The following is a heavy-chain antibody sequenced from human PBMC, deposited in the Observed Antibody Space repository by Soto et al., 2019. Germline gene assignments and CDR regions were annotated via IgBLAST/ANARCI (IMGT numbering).Heavy chain of an antibody. D-gene: IGHD3-22*01. CDR1: CYSINRGYY. CDR2: IYHRGAT. CDR3: ARYQYDSSGHDAAH. V-gene: IGHV4-38-2*01. Sequence: SETLSLTCSGSCYSINRGYYWGWIRQAPGKGLEWIGSIYHRGATYYAPSLKARAAISLDTSNNHFTLRLTSVTVADTAICYCARYQYDSSGHDAAHWGQGALVTVSS. J-gene: IGHJ4*02.